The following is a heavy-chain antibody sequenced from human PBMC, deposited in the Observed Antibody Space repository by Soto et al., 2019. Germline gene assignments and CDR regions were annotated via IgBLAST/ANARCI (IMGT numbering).Heavy chain of an antibody. D-gene: IGHD3-16*01. Sequence: QARLEQSGPEVKKPGDSVRISCWLYDSVFVTSVITWLRQAPGQGLEWMGWISANDGGTLSAMKFTYRLVMFNDPMRNMGYLQLRDLSSDDSSVYFCARGGGRHLRPLETWGHGTPVTVSS. CDR2: ISANDGGT. CDR1: DSVFVTSV. J-gene: IGHJ4*01. CDR3: ARGGGRHLRPLET. V-gene: IGHV1-18*01.